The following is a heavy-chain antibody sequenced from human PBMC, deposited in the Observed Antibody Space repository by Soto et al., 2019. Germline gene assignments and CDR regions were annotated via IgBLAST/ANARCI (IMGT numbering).Heavy chain of an antibody. CDR2: IIPIFGTA. D-gene: IGHD2-2*01. CDR3: AVAKYCSSTSCKYYYYYGMDV. Sequence: QVQLVQSGAEVKKPGSSVKVSCKASGGTFSSYAISWVRQAPGQGLEWMGGIIPIFGTANYAQKFQGRVTITADESPSTAYMELSSLRSEDTAVYYCAVAKYCSSTSCKYYYYYGMDVWGQGTTVTVSS. J-gene: IGHJ6*02. V-gene: IGHV1-69*01. CDR1: GGTFSSYA.